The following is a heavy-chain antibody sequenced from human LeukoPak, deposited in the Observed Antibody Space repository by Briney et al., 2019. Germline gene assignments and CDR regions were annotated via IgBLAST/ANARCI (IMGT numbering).Heavy chain of an antibody. CDR1: GYSFSNYW. V-gene: IGHV3-7*04. D-gene: IGHD3-22*01. Sequence: PGGSLRLSCVASGYSFSNYWMSWVRQAPGKGLEWVATIKEDGSEKYYVDSVKGRFTISRDNAKNSLYLQVNSLRADDTAVYYCARDAPYYYDSSGYSPRYFDYWGQGTLVTVSS. CDR3: ARDAPYYYDSSGYSPRYFDY. J-gene: IGHJ4*02. CDR2: IKEDGSEK.